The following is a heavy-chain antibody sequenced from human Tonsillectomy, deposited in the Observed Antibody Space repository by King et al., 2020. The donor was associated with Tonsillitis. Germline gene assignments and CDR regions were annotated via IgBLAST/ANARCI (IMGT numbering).Heavy chain of an antibody. D-gene: IGHD2/OR15-2a*01. Sequence: TLQESGPSLVKPTQTLTLTCTFSGFSLNASEVGVGWIRQPPGKALECLGFIYWDGDIRYSPSLKTRLTITNDTSKNQVVLTMTNMEPVDTATYYCARRLLRPHFLGQQRLLLNDAFDVWGQGTMVTVSS. CDR2: IYWDGDI. CDR1: GFSLNASEVG. J-gene: IGHJ3*01. CDR3: ARRLLRPHFLGQQRLLLNDAFDV. V-gene: IGHV2-5*02.